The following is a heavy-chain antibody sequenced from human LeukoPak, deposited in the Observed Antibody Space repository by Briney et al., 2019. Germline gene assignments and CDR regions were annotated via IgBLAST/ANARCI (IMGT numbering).Heavy chain of an antibody. CDR2: IGYINHRGST. CDR1: GGSLSSYY. J-gene: IGHJ5*02. V-gene: IGHV4-59*12. CDR3: ARFRYNWFDP. Sequence: SETLSLTCTVSGGSLSSYYWSWIRQPPGKGLEWIGYIGYINHRGSTNYSPSLKSRVAISIDTSKNQFSLKLSSVTAADTAVYYCARFRYNWFDPWGQGTLVAVSS.